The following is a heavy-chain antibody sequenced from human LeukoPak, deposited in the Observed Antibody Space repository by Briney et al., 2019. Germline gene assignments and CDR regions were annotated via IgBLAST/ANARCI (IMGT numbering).Heavy chain of an antibody. V-gene: IGHV1-2*02. CDR2: INPSSGGT. CDR3: AREVVGDYYYGMDV. D-gene: IGHD3-10*01. J-gene: IGHJ6*02. CDR1: GYTFTSYG. Sequence: ASVKVSCKASGYTFTSYGISWVRQAPGQGLEWMGWINPSSGGTNYAQKFQGGVTMTRDMSISTAYMELSRLRSDDTAVYYCAREVVGDYYYGMDVWGQGTTVTVSS.